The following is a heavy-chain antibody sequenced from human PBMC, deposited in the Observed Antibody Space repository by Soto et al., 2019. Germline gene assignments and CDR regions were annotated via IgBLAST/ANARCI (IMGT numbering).Heavy chain of an antibody. V-gene: IGHV4-39*01. Sequence: QLQLQESGPGLVKPSETLSLTCTVSGGSISSSVYYWGWIRQPPGKGLEWIGSIYYSGSTYYNPSLKSRLTISVDTSKNQFSLKLSSVTAADTAVYYCVVVPGAAIDSWGHGTLVTVSS. CDR1: GGSISSSVYY. CDR3: VVVPGAAIDS. CDR2: IYYSGST. D-gene: IGHD2-2*01. J-gene: IGHJ5*01.